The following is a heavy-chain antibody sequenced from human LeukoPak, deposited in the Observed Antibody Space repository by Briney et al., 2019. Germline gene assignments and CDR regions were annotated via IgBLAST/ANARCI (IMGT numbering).Heavy chain of an antibody. V-gene: IGHV3-11*01. CDR2: ISSSGSTI. CDR3: ARVDRNIVVVPAANQPPVY. J-gene: IGHJ4*02. Sequence: GGSLRLSCAASGFTFSDYYMSWIRQAPGKGLEWVSYISSSGSTIYYADSVKGRFTISRDNAKNSLYLQMNSLRAEDTAVYYCARVDRNIVVVPAANQPPVYWGQGTLVTVSS. D-gene: IGHD2-2*01. CDR1: GFTFSDYY.